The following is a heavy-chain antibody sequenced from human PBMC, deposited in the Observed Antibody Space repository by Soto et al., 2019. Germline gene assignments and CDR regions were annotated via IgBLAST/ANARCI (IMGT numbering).Heavy chain of an antibody. D-gene: IGHD6-19*01. CDR1: GFTFSSYG. Sequence: GGSLRLSCASSGFTFSSYGMHWVRQAPSKGLEWVAVIWYDGSNKYYADSVKGRFTISRDNSKNTLYLQMNSLRAEDTAVYYCARVKYSSYYYYYMDVWGKGTTVTVSS. V-gene: IGHV3-33*01. CDR2: IWYDGSNK. CDR3: ARVKYSSYYYYYMDV. J-gene: IGHJ6*03.